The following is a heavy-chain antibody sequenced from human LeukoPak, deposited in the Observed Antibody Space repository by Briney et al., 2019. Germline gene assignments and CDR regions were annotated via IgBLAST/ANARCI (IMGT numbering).Heavy chain of an antibody. Sequence: PGGSLRLSCEASGLTFRNSWMHYLRQAPGKGLVWVSRINNEGTTISYADSVKGRFTISRDNAKNTLYLQMNSLRAEDTAVYYCARVSGLGMNEYYQHWGQGTLVTVAS. CDR1: GLTFRNSW. CDR2: INNEGTTI. CDR3: ARVSGLGMNEYYQH. D-gene: IGHD3-10*01. J-gene: IGHJ1*01. V-gene: IGHV3-74*01.